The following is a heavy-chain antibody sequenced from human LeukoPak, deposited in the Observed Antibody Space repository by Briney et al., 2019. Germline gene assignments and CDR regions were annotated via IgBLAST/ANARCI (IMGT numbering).Heavy chain of an antibody. CDR3: ARGYSSGWYIPLDY. CDR1: GGSISSRNYY. CDR2: IYYSGST. D-gene: IGHD6-19*01. J-gene: IGHJ4*02. V-gene: IGHV4-39*07. Sequence: PSETLSLTCTVSGGSISSRNYYWAWIRQPSGKGLEWIGNIYYSGSTYYNPSLKSRVTISVDTSKNQFSLKLSSVTAADTAVYYCARGYSSGWYIPLDYWGQGTLVTVSS.